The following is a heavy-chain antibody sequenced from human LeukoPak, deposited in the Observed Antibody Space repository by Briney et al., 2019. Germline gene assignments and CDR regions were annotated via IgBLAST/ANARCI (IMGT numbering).Heavy chain of an antibody. CDR3: AAKVELRSNGPYFNS. J-gene: IGHJ4*02. D-gene: IGHD1-7*01. V-gene: IGHV3-53*01. Sequence: GGSLRLSCAPSGFTVSSNYMSWVRQSPGKGLEWVSVIYSGGDTFYADSVKGRFPISRDNSKNTLYLQMNSLRAEDTAVYYCAAKVELRSNGPYFNSWGQGTLVTVSS. CDR2: IYSGGDT. CDR1: GFTVSSNY.